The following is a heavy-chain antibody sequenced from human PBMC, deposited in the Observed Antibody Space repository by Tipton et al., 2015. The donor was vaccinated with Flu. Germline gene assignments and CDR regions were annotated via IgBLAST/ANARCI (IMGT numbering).Heavy chain of an antibody. V-gene: IGHV3-66*01. CDR2: MYIGGST. Sequence: SLRLSCAASGFTVSSNYMSWVRQSPEKGLECVSIMYIGGSTYYADSVKGRFTISRDKSKNMLFLQMNNVRVDDTAVYYCVRDRGPNGYYAIDVWGQGTTVTVSS. J-gene: IGHJ6*02. CDR1: GFTVSSNY. D-gene: IGHD2-8*01. CDR3: VRDRGPNGYYAIDV.